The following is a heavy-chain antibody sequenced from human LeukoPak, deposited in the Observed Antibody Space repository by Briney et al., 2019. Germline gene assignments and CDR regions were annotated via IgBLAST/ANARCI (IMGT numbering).Heavy chain of an antibody. Sequence: SETLSLTCTVSGGSIRSSSYYWSWIRQPPGKGLEWIGYIYYSGSTNYNPSLKSRVTISVDTSKNQFSLKLSSVTAADTAVYYCARDQKFLGYGDYGNWFDPWGQGTLVIVSS. J-gene: IGHJ5*02. D-gene: IGHD4-17*01. CDR2: IYYSGST. CDR3: ARDQKFLGYGDYGNWFDP. CDR1: GGSIRSSSYY. V-gene: IGHV4-61*01.